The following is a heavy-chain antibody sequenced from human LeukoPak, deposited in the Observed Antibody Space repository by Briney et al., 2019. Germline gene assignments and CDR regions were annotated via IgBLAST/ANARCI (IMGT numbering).Heavy chain of an antibody. V-gene: IGHV3-73*01. CDR3: AREYSGSYQGGFDY. Sequence: GGSLRLSRAASGFTFSGSAMHWVRQASGKGLEWVGRIRSKANSYATAYAASVKGRFTISRDDSKNTAYLQMNSLKTEDTAVYYCAREYSGSYQGGFDYWGQGTLVTVSS. CDR1: GFTFSGSA. D-gene: IGHD1-26*01. CDR2: IRSKANSYAT. J-gene: IGHJ4*02.